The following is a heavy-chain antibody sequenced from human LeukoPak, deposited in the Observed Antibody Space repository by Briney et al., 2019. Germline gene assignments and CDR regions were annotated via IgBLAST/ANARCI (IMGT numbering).Heavy chain of an antibody. CDR1: GYSISSGYY. D-gene: IGHD3-10*01. CDR3: ARSITMVRGAQRIGGYYYYMDV. CDR2: IYHSGST. V-gene: IGHV4-38-2*01. Sequence: SETLSLTCAVSGYSISSGYYWGWIRQPPGKGLEWIGSIYHSGSTYYNPSLKSRVTISVDTSKNQFSLKLSSVTAADTAVYYCARSITMVRGAQRIGGYYYYMDVWGKGTTVTVSS. J-gene: IGHJ6*03.